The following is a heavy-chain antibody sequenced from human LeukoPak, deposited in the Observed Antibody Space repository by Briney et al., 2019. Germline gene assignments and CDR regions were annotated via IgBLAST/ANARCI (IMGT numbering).Heavy chain of an antibody. CDR2: ISYDGGNK. J-gene: IGHJ4*02. CDR3: ARDYVAAYDY. Sequence: GGSLRLSCAASGFTFSSYAMHWVRQAPGEGLEWVAVISYDGGNKYYADSVKGRFTISRDNSKNTLYLQMNSLRAEDTAVYYCARDYVAAYDYWGQGTLVTVSS. D-gene: IGHD6-19*01. V-gene: IGHV3-30*04. CDR1: GFTFSSYA.